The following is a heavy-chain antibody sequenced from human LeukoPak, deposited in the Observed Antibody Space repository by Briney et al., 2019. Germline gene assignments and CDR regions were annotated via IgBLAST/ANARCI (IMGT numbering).Heavy chain of an antibody. V-gene: IGHV3-7*01. D-gene: IGHD3-10*01. CDR2: IKQDGSEK. Sequence: GGSLRLSCVVSGFTFNTYWMSWVRQAPGKGLEWVANIKQDGSEKYYVDSVKGRFTISRDNAKISLYLQMNSLRGEDTAVYYCARFLGSGSYYYYYYYALDVWGQGTTVAVSS. J-gene: IGHJ6*02. CDR3: ARFLGSGSYYYYYYYALDV. CDR1: GFTFNTYW.